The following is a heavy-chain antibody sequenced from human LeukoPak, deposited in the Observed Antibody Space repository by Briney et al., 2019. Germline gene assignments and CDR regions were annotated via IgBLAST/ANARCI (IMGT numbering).Heavy chain of an antibody. J-gene: IGHJ4*02. V-gene: IGHV1-46*01. CDR2: INASGGST. CDR3: ARGLKPPWDSTDCHD. CDR1: GYTFTSYY. Sequence: ASVKVSCKASGYTFTSYYIHWVRQAPGQGLEWMGIINASGGSTSYAQKFQGRVTVTRDTSTSTVYMELSSLRSKDTAVYYCARGLKPPWDSTDCHDWGQGTLVTVSS. D-gene: IGHD2-2*01.